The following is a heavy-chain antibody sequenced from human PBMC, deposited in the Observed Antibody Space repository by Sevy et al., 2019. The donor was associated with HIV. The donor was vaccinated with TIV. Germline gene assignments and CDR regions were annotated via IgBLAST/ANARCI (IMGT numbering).Heavy chain of an antibody. CDR3: TRDAGYSTGWYPSDY. J-gene: IGHJ4*02. Sequence: GGSLRLSCAASGFSVSTHAMHWVRQAPGNGLEWVALISYDGSSKYYADSVKGRLTISRDNSKNTLYLQMSSLRPDDTAVYYCTRDAGYSTGWYPSDYWGQGTLVTVSS. CDR1: GFSVSTHA. D-gene: IGHD6-19*01. V-gene: IGHV3-30-3*01. CDR2: ISYDGSSK.